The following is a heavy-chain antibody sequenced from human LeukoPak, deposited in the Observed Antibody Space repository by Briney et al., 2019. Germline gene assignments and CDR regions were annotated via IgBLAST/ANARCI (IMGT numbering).Heavy chain of an antibody. CDR1: GFTFSNYG. J-gene: IGHJ4*02. Sequence: GGSLRLSCAASGFTFSNYGMHWVRQAPGKGLEWVAVISYDGSNKYYADSVKGRFTISRDNSKNTLYLQTNSLRAEDTAVYYCANVNAMSTGYWGQGTLVTVSS. CDR3: ANVNAMSTGY. D-gene: IGHD2-2*01. V-gene: IGHV3-30*18. CDR2: ISYDGSNK.